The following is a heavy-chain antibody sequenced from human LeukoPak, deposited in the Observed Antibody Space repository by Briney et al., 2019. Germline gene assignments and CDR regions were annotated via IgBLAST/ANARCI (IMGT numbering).Heavy chain of an antibody. V-gene: IGHV3-48*03. J-gene: IGHJ4*02. D-gene: IGHD3-16*01. CDR3: ARDPAVSYDYVWGSFAGY. CDR2: ISSSGTTK. Sequence: GGSLRLSCAASGFTFSGYEMNWVRQAPGKGLEWISYISSSGTTKYYADSVKGRFTISRDNAKNSLYLQMNSLRAEDTAVYYCARDPAVSYDYVWGSFAGYWGQGTLVTVSS. CDR1: GFTFSGYE.